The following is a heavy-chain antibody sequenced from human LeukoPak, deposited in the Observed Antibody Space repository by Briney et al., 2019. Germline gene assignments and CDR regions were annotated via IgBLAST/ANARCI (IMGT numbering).Heavy chain of an antibody. D-gene: IGHD6-19*01. CDR2: ISSSSSYI. Sequence: MSGGSLRLSCAASGFTFSSYAMSWVRQAPGKGLEWVSSISSSSSYIYYADSVKGRFTISRDNAKNSLYLQMNSLRAEDTAVYYCARYGNGAWLAHYSFDIWGQGTMVTVSS. CDR3: ARYGNGAWLAHYSFDI. CDR1: GFTFSSYA. V-gene: IGHV3-21*01. J-gene: IGHJ3*02.